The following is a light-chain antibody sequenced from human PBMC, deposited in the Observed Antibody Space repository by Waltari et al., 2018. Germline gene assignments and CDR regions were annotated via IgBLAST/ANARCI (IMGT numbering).Light chain of an antibody. CDR2: DDS. Sequence: QSVLTQPPSVSEAPRQRVTIPCSGSSSNIGKNAVHWYQQLPGKAPRLLIYDDSLLPSGVSDRFSGSKSGTSASLAISGLQSEDEALYYCATWDDSLNGGVFGGGTKLTVL. J-gene: IGLJ3*02. CDR3: ATWDDSLNGGV. CDR1: SSNIGKNA. V-gene: IGLV1-36*01.